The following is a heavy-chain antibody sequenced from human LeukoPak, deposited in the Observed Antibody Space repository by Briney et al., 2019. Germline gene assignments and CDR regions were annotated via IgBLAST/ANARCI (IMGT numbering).Heavy chain of an antibody. Sequence: SETLSLTCTVSGGSISSGGYYWSWIRQHPGKGLEWIGYIYYSGNTYYHPSHKSILTMAVDTSKKQFSLKMSSVTAADTAVYYCAKHRVALAGSYFDYWGQGTLVTVSS. CDR2: IYYSGNT. CDR3: AKHRVALAGSYFDY. D-gene: IGHD6-19*01. CDR1: GGSISSGGYY. J-gene: IGHJ4*02. V-gene: IGHV4-31*01.